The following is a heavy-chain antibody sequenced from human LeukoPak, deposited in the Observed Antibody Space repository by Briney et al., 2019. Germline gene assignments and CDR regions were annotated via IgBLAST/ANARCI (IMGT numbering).Heavy chain of an antibody. CDR1: DDSIYNSDYY. D-gene: IGHD3-10*01. J-gene: IGHJ4*02. CDR3: ARFGSRIGTGASFGFES. V-gene: IGHV4-39*07. Sequence: PSETLSLTCTVSDDSIYNSDYYWGWIRRPPGKGLEWIGSIFYGGSSYYNPSLESRVTISIAPSKSQFSLNLRFVTAADTAVYYCARFGSRIGTGASFGFESWGQGTLVLVSS. CDR2: IFYGGSS.